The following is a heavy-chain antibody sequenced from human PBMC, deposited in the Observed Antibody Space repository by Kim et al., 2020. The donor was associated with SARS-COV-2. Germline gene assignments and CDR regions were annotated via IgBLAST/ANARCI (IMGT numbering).Heavy chain of an antibody. V-gene: IGHV3-21*01. J-gene: IGHJ4*02. Sequence: GGSLRLSCAASGFTFSSYSMNWVRQAPGKGLEWVSSISSSSSYIYYADSVKGRFTISRDNAKNSLYLQMNSLRAEDTAVYYCARGNKYVTGTFDYWGQGTLVTVSS. CDR2: ISSSSSYI. CDR1: GFTFSSYS. CDR3: ARGNKYVTGTFDY. D-gene: IGHD3-16*01.